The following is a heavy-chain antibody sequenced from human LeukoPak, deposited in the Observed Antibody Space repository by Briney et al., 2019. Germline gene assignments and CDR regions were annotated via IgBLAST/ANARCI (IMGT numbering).Heavy chain of an antibody. Sequence: PGRSLRLSCAASGFTFSSYAMHRVRQAPGKGLEWVAVISYDGSNKYYADSVKGRFTISRDNSKNTLYLQMNSLRAEDTAVYYCARERLLRAFDIWGQGTMVTVSS. CDR3: ARERLLRAFDI. D-gene: IGHD2-21*02. CDR1: GFTFSSYA. J-gene: IGHJ3*02. CDR2: ISYDGSNK. V-gene: IGHV3-30-3*01.